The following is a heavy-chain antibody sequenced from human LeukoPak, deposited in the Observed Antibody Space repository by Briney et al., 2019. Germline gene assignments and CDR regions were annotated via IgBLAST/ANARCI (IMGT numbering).Heavy chain of an antibody. CDR1: GGSISSGGYS. D-gene: IGHD3-22*01. J-gene: IGHJ3*02. CDR2: IYQRGST. CDR3: ARHRPSHRITMIVVGGDI. Sequence: SETLSLTCAVSGGSISSGGYSCSWLRQPPGKGLERIGYIYQRGSTYYNPSLKSRVTISVDRSKNQFSLKVSSVTAADTAVYYCARHRPSHRITMIVVGGDIWGQGTMVTVSS. V-gene: IGHV4-30-2*01.